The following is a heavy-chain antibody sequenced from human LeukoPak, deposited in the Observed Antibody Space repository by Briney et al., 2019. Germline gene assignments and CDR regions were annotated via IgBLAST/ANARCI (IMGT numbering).Heavy chain of an antibody. D-gene: IGHD6-13*01. V-gene: IGHV1-8*03. J-gene: IGHJ4*02. CDR1: GYTFTSYD. CDR3: AREISSSWSKHFDY. CDR2: MNPNSGNT. Sequence: ASVKVSCKASGYTFTSYDINWVRQATGQGLEWMGWMNPNSGNTGYAQKFQGRVTITRNTSISTAYMELSSLRSEDTAVYYCAREISSSWSKHFDYWGQGTLVTVSP.